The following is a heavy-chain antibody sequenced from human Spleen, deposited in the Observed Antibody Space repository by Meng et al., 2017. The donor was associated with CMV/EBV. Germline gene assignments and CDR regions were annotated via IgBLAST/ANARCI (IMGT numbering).Heavy chain of an antibody. Sequence: ASVKVSCKASGYSFTGYFIHWVRQAPGQGLEWMGWINTISGGTNYAQKFQGRVTMTRDTSISTAYMELSILRSDDTAVYYCGRDSNSECSSSACPFDYWGQGTLVTVSS. CDR1: GYSFTGYF. J-gene: IGHJ4*02. V-gene: IGHV1-2*02. D-gene: IGHD2-2*01. CDR2: INTISGGT. CDR3: GRDSNSECSSSACPFDY.